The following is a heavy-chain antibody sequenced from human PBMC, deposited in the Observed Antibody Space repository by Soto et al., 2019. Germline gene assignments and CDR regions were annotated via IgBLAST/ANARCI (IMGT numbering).Heavy chain of an antibody. J-gene: IGHJ4*02. D-gene: IGHD3-22*01. V-gene: IGHV1-2*02. Sequence: QVPLVQSGAGVKKPGASVKVSCKASGYIFTGNYMHWVRQAPGQGLEYMGWINPNNGATNYAQNFQGRVTMTWDTSISTAYMEVRRLRSDDTAVYYCAPHYPDSSGYFDHWGQGTLVTVSS. CDR1: GYIFTGNY. CDR2: INPNNGAT. CDR3: APHYPDSSGYFDH.